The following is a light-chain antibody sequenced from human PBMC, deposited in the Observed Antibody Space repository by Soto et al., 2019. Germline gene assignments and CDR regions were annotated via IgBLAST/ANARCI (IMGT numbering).Light chain of an antibody. V-gene: IGKV3-15*01. CDR2: GAS. CDR1: QSVSTN. CDR3: QQYNNWPPWT. J-gene: IGKJ1*01. Sequence: EVVMTQTPAILSVSPGERATLSCRASQSVSTNLAWYQQKPGQAPRLLIYGASTRATGIPARFSGRGSGTEFTLTISILQSEDFAVYYCQQYNNWPPWTFGQGTKVEIK.